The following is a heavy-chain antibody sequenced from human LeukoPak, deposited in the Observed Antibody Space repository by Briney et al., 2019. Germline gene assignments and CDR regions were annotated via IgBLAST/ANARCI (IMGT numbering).Heavy chain of an antibody. V-gene: IGHV1-2*02. Sequence: GSSVKVSCKASGYSFTGYYLHWVRQAPGQGLEWMGWINPNSGGTDYAQKSLGRVTMTRDTSIRTAYTELSSLRSDDTAVYYCARDTIWFGAVWGQGTLVTV. J-gene: IGHJ4*02. D-gene: IGHD3-10*01. CDR3: ARDTIWFGAV. CDR1: GYSFTGYY. CDR2: INPNSGGT.